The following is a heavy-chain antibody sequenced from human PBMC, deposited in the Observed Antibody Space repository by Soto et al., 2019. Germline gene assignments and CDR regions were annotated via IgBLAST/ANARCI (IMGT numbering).Heavy chain of an antibody. D-gene: IGHD3-3*01. CDR3: ARYYDVTEYWYFDL. V-gene: IGHV3-21*01. CDR2: ISSSSSYI. J-gene: IGHJ2*01. Sequence: EVQLVESGGGLVKPGGSLRLSCAASGFTFSSYSMNWVRQAPGKGLEWVSSISSSSSYIYYADSVKGRFTISRDNAKNSLYLQMKSLRAEDTAVYYCARYYDVTEYWYFDLWGRGTLVTVSS. CDR1: GFTFSSYS.